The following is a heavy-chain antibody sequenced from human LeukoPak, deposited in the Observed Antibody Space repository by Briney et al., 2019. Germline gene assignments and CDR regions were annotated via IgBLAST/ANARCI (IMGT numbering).Heavy chain of an antibody. CDR3: AKYRPTGDGSGSYPKPRSSQSDGLDY. CDR1: GFTFSSYS. D-gene: IGHD3-10*01. V-gene: IGHV3-48*01. CDR2: ISSSSTTI. J-gene: IGHJ4*02. Sequence: GGSLRLSCAASGFTFSSYSMNWVRQAPGKGLECVSYISSSSTTIYYADSVKGRFTISRDNAKNSLYLQMNSLRAEDTAVYYCAKYRPTGDGSGSYPKPRSSQSDGLDYWGQGTLVTVSS.